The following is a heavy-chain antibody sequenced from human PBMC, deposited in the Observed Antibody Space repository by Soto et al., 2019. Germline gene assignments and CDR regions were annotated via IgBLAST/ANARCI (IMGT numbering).Heavy chain of an antibody. D-gene: IGHD4-4*01. CDR2: ISGSGGST. CDR3: AKGLCSIYVSHYYYGMDV. CDR1: AFTFSSYA. Sequence: GGSLRLSCAASAFTFSSYAMSWVRQAPGKGLGWVSAISGSGGSTFYADSVKGRFTISRDNSKNTLYRQMNCLRAEDTAVSYCAKGLCSIYVSHYYYGMDVWGQGTTVTVSS. J-gene: IGHJ6*02. V-gene: IGHV3-23*01.